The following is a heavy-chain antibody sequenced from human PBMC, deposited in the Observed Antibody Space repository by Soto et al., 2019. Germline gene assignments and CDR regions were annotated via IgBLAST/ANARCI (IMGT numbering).Heavy chain of an antibody. CDR2: IYWDDDK. CDR1: WLPFRTKKED. D-gene: IGHD1-26*01. Sequence: QPLGHTCSSRWLPFRTKKEDVAWLRHPPGKSLEWLALIYWDDDKRYSPSLKSRLSITKDTSKNQVVLTMTSMDPVDTATYYCAPRGLASYTYWF. CDR3: APRGLASYTYWF. V-gene: IGHV2-5*02. J-gene: IGHJ5*01.